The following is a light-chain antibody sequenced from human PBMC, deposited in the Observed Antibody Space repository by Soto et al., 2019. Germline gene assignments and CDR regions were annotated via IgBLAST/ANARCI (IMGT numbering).Light chain of an antibody. CDR2: DAT. Sequence: IVLTQSPATLSLSPGERATLSCSASQTVRSYLAWYQQKPGQAPRLLIYDATNRATGIPARFSGSGSGTDFTLTISSLEPEDFAVYYCQQRTNWRALTFGGGTKVEIK. V-gene: IGKV3-11*01. CDR1: QTVRSY. CDR3: QQRTNWRALT. J-gene: IGKJ4*01.